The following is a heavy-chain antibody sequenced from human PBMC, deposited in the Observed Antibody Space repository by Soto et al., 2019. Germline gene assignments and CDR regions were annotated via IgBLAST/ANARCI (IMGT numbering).Heavy chain of an antibody. V-gene: IGHV1-18*01. J-gene: IGHJ3*02. CDR1: GYTFTSYG. D-gene: IGHD3-3*01. CDR3: AMVGVVSTLFGAFDI. CDR2: ISAYNGNT. Sequence: ASVKVSCKASGYTFTSYGISWVRQAPGQGLEWMGWISAYNGNTNYAQKLQGRVTMTTDTSTSTAYMELRSLRSDDTAVYYCAMVGVVSTLFGAFDIWGQGTMVNVSS.